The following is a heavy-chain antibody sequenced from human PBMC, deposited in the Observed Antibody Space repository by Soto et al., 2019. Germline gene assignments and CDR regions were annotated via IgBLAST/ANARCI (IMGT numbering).Heavy chain of an antibody. CDR2: INWNSGSI. CDR1: GFTFDDYA. J-gene: IGHJ1*01. V-gene: IGHV3-9*01. D-gene: IGHD3-9*01. CDR3: VKDDRTDWYSEHLRH. Sequence: EVQLVESGGGLVQPGRSLRLSRAASGFTFDDYAMHWVRQVPGKGLEWVSGINWNSGSIGYADSVKGRFVISRDNAKNALNLQMIRLRAEDTAFYYCVKDDRTDWYSEHLRHWGQGTPVTVSS.